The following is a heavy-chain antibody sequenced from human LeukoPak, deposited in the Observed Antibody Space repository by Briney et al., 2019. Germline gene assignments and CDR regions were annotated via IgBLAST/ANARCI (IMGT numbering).Heavy chain of an antibody. CDR3: ARVMVRGVIPDY. Sequence: KSGESLKISCKGSGYSFTSYWIGWVRQMPGKGLEWMGIISPGDSDTRYGPSFQGQVTISAEKSLSTAYLQWSSLKASDTAMYYCARVMVRGVIPDYWGQGTLVTVSS. D-gene: IGHD3-10*01. J-gene: IGHJ4*02. V-gene: IGHV5-51*01. CDR1: GYSFTSYW. CDR2: ISPGDSDT.